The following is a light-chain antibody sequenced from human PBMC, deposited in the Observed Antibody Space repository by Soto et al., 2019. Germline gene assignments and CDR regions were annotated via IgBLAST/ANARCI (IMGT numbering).Light chain of an antibody. Sequence: DIQITQSPSTLSASVVDTVTITFLASQSISRWLAWYQQKPGKAPKILISDASILENGVPSRFSGTGSGTEFTLTISNLQPDDFATYFCQQYNSFSLITFGQGTRLEIK. J-gene: IGKJ5*01. CDR1: QSISRW. CDR3: QQYNSFSLIT. V-gene: IGKV1-5*01. CDR2: DAS.